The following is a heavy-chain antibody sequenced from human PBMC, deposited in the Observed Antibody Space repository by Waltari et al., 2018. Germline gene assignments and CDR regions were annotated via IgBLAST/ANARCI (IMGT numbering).Heavy chain of an antibody. J-gene: IGHJ6*02. D-gene: IGHD1-7*01. CDR3: VRHLSPELRSFYYGMDV. Sequence: QLQLQESGPGLVKPSETLSLTCTVSGGSISSSSYYLGWIAQPPGKGLEWFGSIYYCGSTYYNPSLKSRVTISVDTSKNQFSLKLSSVTAADTAVYYCVRHLSPELRSFYYGMDVWGQGTTVTVSS. V-gene: IGHV4-39*07. CDR2: IYYCGST. CDR1: GGSISSSSYY.